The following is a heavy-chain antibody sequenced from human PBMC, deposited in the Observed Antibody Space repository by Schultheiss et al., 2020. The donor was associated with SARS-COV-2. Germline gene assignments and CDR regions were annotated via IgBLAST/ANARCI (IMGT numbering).Heavy chain of an antibody. CDR3: ARDIVVVPAAIPRYYYYGMDV. J-gene: IGHJ6*02. V-gene: IGHV3-11*01. Sequence: GGSLRLSCAASGFTFSDYYMSWIRQAPGKGLEWVSYISSSGSTIYYADSVKGRFTVSRDNAEKSLYLQMSSLRAEDTAVYYCARDIVVVPAAIPRYYYYGMDVWGQGTTVTVSS. CDR1: GFTFSDYY. D-gene: IGHD2-2*02. CDR2: ISSSGSTI.